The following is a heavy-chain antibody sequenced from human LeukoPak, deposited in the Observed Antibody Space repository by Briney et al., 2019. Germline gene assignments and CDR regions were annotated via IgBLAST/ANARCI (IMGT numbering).Heavy chain of an antibody. CDR1: GGSISSSSYY. V-gene: IGHV4-39*07. CDR3: ARDLSVCGGSCLGWFDP. CDR2: IYYSGST. D-gene: IGHD2-15*01. Sequence: SETLSLTCPVSGGSISSSSYYWGWIRQPPGKGLEWIGSIYYSGSTYYNPSLKSRVTISVDTSKNQFSLKLSSVTAADTAVYYCARDLSVCGGSCLGWFDPWGQGTLVTVSS. J-gene: IGHJ5*02.